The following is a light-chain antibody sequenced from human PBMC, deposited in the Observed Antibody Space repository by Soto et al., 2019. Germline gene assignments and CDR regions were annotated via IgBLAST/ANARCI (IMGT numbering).Light chain of an antibody. Sequence: QSALTQPPSASGSPGQSVTISCTGTSSDVGGYNYVSWYQQHPGKAPKVMIYEVSKRPSGVPDRFSGSKSGNTASLTVSGLQAEDEADYYCCSYAGRNNLLFGGGTKVTVL. V-gene: IGLV2-8*01. CDR2: EVS. CDR3: CSYAGRNNLL. J-gene: IGLJ2*01. CDR1: SSDVGGYNY.